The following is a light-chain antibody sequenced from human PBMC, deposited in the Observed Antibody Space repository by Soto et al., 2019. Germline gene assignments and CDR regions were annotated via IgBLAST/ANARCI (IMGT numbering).Light chain of an antibody. CDR1: QDLSNY. V-gene: IGKV1-33*01. Sequence: DIQMTQSPSSLSASVGDRVTITCQASQDLSNYLNWYQQKPGKAPKLLIYDASNLETGVPSRFSGSESGTYRTSSIHSLQPEDIGKHYCRQHCSLPLLGQGTNLEIK. CDR2: DAS. CDR3: RQHCSLPL. J-gene: IGKJ2*01.